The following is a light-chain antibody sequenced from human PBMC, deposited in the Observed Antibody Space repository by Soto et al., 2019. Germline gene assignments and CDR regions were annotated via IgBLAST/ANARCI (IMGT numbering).Light chain of an antibody. CDR3: KSYAGSNTYV. CDR1: KNDIGVYDF. J-gene: IGLJ1*01. Sequence: QSVLTQPPSASESPGQSVTISCTGTKNDIGVYDFVSWYQHHPGKAPRLIIYEVVQRPSGVPDRFSGSKSGNTASLTVSGLQAADEADYFCKSYAGSNTYVFGSGTRSPS. V-gene: IGLV2-8*01. CDR2: EVV.